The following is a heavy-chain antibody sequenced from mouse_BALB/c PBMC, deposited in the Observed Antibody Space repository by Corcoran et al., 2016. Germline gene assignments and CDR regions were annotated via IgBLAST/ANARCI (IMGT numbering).Heavy chain of an antibody. D-gene: IGHD3-3*01. Sequence: QIQLVQSGPELKKPGETVKISCKASGYTFTHYGMNWVKQAPGKGLKWMGWINTYTGEPTYADDFKGRFAFSLETSASTAYLQINNLKNEDMATYFCARGDSSNFDYWGQGTTLTVSS. CDR2: INTYTGEP. CDR1: GYTFTHYG. V-gene: IGHV9-1*02. J-gene: IGHJ2*01. CDR3: ARGDSSNFDY.